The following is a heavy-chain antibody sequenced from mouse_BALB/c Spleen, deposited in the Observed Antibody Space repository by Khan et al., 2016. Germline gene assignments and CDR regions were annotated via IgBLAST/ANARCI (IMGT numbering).Heavy chain of an antibody. J-gene: IGHJ1*01. CDR1: GFSLTVYG. CDR3: ARPGPDWCFDV. V-gene: IGHV2-2*01. Sequence: QVQLKESGPGLVQPSQSLSITCTVSGFSLTVYGVHWVRQSPGKGLEWLGVIWSGGNTDYNPAFISRLSIYKDNATSQGFFKMNSLQADDTAIYYWARPGPDWCFDVWGAGTTVTVSS. CDR2: IWSGGNT.